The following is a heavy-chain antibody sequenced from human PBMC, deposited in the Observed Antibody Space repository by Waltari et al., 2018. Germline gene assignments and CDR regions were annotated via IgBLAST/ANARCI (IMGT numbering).Heavy chain of an antibody. Sequence: QLQLQESGPGLVKPSETLSLTCTVSGGSISSSSYYWGWIRQPPGKGLEWIGSIYYSGSTYYNPSLKSRVTISVDTSKNQFSLKLSSVTAADTAVYYCARMGGRRGLWSGYSTDYYGMDVWGQGTTVTVSS. D-gene: IGHD3-3*01. CDR1: GGSISSSSYY. V-gene: IGHV4-39*01. CDR3: ARMGGRRGLWSGYSTDYYGMDV. J-gene: IGHJ6*02. CDR2: IYYSGST.